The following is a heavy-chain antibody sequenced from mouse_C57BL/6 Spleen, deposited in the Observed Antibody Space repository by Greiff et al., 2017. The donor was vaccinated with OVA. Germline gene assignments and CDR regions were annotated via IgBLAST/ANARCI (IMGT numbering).Heavy chain of an antibody. D-gene: IGHD2-3*01. V-gene: IGHV3-6*01. Sequence: EVKLQESGPGLVKPSQSLSLTCSVTGYSITSGYYWNWIRQFPGNKLEWMGYISYDGSNNYNPSLKNRISITRDTSKNQFFLKLNSVTTEDTATYYCASKNDGYYDYWGQGTTLTVSS. CDR3: ASKNDGYYDY. CDR2: ISYDGSN. J-gene: IGHJ2*01. CDR1: GYSITSGYY.